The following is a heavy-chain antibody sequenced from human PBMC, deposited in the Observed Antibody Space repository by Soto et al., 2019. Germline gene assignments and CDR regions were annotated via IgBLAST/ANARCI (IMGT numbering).Heavy chain of an antibody. J-gene: IGHJ1*01. D-gene: IGHD6-19*01. CDR1: GSPFTTNA. V-gene: IGHV3-23*01. CDR3: AKGVPGIAVAGTGYFQH. Sequence: GGSLRPSCAPPGSPFTTNAMTWAGQPPGKGLEWVSGISGSGDSTYYADSVKGRFTISRDNSKNTLYLQMNSLRAEDTAVYYCAKGVPGIAVAGTGYFQHWGQGTLVTVSS. CDR2: ISGSGDST.